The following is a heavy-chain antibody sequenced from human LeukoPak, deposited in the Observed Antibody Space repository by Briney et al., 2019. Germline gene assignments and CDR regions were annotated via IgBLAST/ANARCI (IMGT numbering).Heavy chain of an antibody. CDR1: GYTFTSYG. V-gene: IGHV1-18*01. D-gene: IGHD6-13*01. J-gene: IGHJ4*02. Sequence: VASVKVSCTASGYTFTSYGISWVRQAPGQGLEWMGWISAYNGNTNYAQKLQGRVTMTRDTSTSTVYMELSSLRSEDTAVYYCARQGTYSNAIGLGYWGQGTLVTVSS. CDR3: ARQGTYSNAIGLGY. CDR2: ISAYNGNT.